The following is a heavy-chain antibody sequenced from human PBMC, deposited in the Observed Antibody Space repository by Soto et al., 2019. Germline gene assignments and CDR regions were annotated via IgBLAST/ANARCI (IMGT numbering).Heavy chain of an antibody. CDR1: GFTFSSYD. V-gene: IGHV3-13*05. CDR3: ARAASNSLHLYGMDV. D-gene: IGHD4-4*01. CDR2: IGTAGDP. Sequence: GGSLRLSCAASGFTFSSYDMHWVRQATGEGLEWVSAIGTAGDPYYPGSVKGRFTISRENAKNSLYLQMNSLRAGDTAVYYCARAASNSLHLYGMDVWGQGTTVTVSS. J-gene: IGHJ6*02.